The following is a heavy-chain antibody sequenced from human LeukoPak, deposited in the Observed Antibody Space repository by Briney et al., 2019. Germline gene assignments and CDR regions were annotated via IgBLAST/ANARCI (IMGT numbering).Heavy chain of an antibody. Sequence: PGGSLRLSCAASGFTFSRYGMHWVRRAPGKGLEWVAFIRYDGSNKYYADSVKGRFTISRDNSKNTLYLQMNSLRAEDTAVYYCANTRGDSYDSSGYGDYWGQGTLVTVSS. V-gene: IGHV3-30*02. D-gene: IGHD3-22*01. CDR3: ANTRGDSYDSSGYGDY. J-gene: IGHJ4*02. CDR1: GFTFSRYG. CDR2: IRYDGSNK.